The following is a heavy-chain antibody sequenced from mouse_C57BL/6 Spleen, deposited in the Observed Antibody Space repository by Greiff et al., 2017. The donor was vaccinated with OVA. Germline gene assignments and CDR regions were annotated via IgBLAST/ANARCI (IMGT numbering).Heavy chain of an antibody. CDR2: ISNGGGST. Sequence: LVESGGGLVQPGGSLKLSCAASGFTFSDYYMYWVRQTPEKRLEWVAYISNGGGSTYYPDTVKGRFTISRDNAKNTLYLQMSRLKSEDTAMYYCARHDYYGDYWGQGTTLTVSS. V-gene: IGHV5-12*01. CDR1: GFTFSDYY. J-gene: IGHJ2*01. D-gene: IGHD2-13*01. CDR3: ARHDYYGDY.